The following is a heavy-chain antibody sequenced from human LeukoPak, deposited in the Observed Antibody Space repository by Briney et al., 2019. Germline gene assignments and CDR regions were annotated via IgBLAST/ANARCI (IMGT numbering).Heavy chain of an antibody. D-gene: IGHD6-19*01. CDR3: ARRQRGIAVAGIGY. Sequence: PSETLSLTCAVYGGSFSDYYWSWIRQPPGKGLEWIGEINHSGSTNYNPSLKSRVTISVDTSKNQFSLKLSSVTAADTAVYYCARRQRGIAVAGIGYWGQGTLVTVSS. V-gene: IGHV4-34*01. CDR1: GGSFSDYY. CDR2: INHSGST. J-gene: IGHJ4*02.